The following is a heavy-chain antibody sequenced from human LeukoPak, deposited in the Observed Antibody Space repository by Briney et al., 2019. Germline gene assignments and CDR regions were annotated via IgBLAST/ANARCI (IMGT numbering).Heavy chain of an antibody. J-gene: IGHJ6*02. CDR1: GGTFSSDA. D-gene: IGHD3-22*01. CDR3: ARDIDSSGYSYYYYGMDV. CDR2: IIPILGIA. V-gene: IGHV1-69*04. Sequence: SVKVSCKASGGTFSSDAISWVRQAPGQGLEWMGRIIPILGIANYAQKFQGRVTITADKSTSTAYMELSSLRAEDTAVYYCARDIDSSGYSYYYYGMDVWAKGPRSPSP.